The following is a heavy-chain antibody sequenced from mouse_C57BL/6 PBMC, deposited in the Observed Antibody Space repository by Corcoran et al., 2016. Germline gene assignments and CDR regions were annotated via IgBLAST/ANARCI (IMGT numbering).Heavy chain of an antibody. D-gene: IGHD2-5*01. CDR3: ARSPYYSNPYYVDY. V-gene: IGHV9-3*01. CDR1: GYTFTTYG. Sequence: QIQLVQSGPELKKPGETVKISCKASGYTFTTYGMSWVKQAPGKGLKWMGWINTYSGVPTYADDFKGRFAFSLETSASTAYLQINNLKNEDTATYFCARSPYYSNPYYVDYWGQGTTLTVSS. J-gene: IGHJ2*01. CDR2: INTYSGVP.